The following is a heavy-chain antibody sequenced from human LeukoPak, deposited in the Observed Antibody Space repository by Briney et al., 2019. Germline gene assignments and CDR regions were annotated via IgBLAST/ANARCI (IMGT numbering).Heavy chain of an antibody. CDR1: GDSITSYY. Sequence: PSETLSLTCTVSGDSITSYYWSWIRQPAGKGLEWIGRIYTSGSTNSNPSLKSRVTISVDTSKNQFSLKLSSVTAADTAVYYCARDGGPAGWQLGYYYYYYMDVWGKGTTVTVSS. J-gene: IGHJ6*03. CDR2: IYTSGST. V-gene: IGHV4-4*07. CDR3: ARDGGPAGWQLGYYYYYYMDV. D-gene: IGHD2-15*01.